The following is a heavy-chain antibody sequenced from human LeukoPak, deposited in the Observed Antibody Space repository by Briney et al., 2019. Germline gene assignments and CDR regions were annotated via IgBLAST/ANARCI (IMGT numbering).Heavy chain of an antibody. CDR1: GGSISSGSYY. V-gene: IGHV4-61*02. J-gene: IGHJ4*02. D-gene: IGHD4-17*01. CDR3: ARAHDYGKVFDY. CDR2: IYTSGST. Sequence: SQTLSLTCTVSGGSISSGSYYWSWLRQPAGKGLEWIGRIYTSGSTNYNPSLKSRVTISVDTSKNLFSLKLSSVTAVDTAVYYCARAHDYGKVFDYWGQGTLVTVSS.